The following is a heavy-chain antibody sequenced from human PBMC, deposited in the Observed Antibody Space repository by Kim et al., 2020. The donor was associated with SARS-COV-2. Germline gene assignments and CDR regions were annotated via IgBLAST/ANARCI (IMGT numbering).Heavy chain of an antibody. CDR1: GGSISSSSYY. D-gene: IGHD2-8*01. Sequence: SETLSLTCTVSGGSISSSSYYWGWIRQPPGKGLEWIGSIYYSGSTYYNPSLKSRVTISVDTSKNQFSLKLSSVTAADTAVYYCARHLMMWADPGPYNWFDPWGQGTLVTVSS. J-gene: IGHJ5*02. CDR2: IYYSGST. CDR3: ARHLMMWADPGPYNWFDP. V-gene: IGHV4-39*01.